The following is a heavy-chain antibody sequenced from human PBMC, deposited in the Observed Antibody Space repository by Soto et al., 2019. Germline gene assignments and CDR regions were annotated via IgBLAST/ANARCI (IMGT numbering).Heavy chain of an antibody. CDR1: GGSISSYY. D-gene: IGHD6-13*01. V-gene: IGHV4-59*01. J-gene: IGHJ4*02. CDR2: IYYSGST. Sequence: SETLSLTCTVSGGSISSYYWSWIRQPPGKGLEWIGYIYYSGSTNYNPSLKSRVTISVDTSKNQFSLKLSSVTAADTAVYYCARDSDSSFDYWGQGTLVTVSS. CDR3: ARDSDSSFDY.